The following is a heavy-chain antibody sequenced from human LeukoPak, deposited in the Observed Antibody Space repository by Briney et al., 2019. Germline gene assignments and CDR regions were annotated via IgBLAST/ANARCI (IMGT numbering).Heavy chain of an antibody. CDR1: GFTFSSYS. CDR2: ISSSSSSI. V-gene: IGHV3-48*04. Sequence: GGSLRLSCAASGFTFSSYSMNWVRQAPGKGLEWVSYISSSSSSIYYADSVKGRFTISRDNAKNSLYLQMNSLRAEDTALYYCARSHDNPGYVGFDYGPYHYYVMDVWGQGTTVTVSS. J-gene: IGHJ6*02. D-gene: IGHD5-12*01. CDR3: ARSHDNPGYVGFDYGPYHYYVMDV.